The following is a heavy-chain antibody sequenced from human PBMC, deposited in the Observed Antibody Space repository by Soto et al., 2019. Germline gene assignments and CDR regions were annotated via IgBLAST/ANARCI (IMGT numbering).Heavy chain of an antibody. J-gene: IGHJ3*02. CDR1: GFTVSSSY. D-gene: IGHD2-21*02. V-gene: IGHV3-53*01. CDR3: ANSMTALIAFDI. Sequence: GGSLRLSCAASGFTVSSSYLSWVRQSPGKGLEWVSIIYIGDSTYYADSVKGRFTLSRDNSKNTLYLQMDSLRPEDTAVYFCANSMTALIAFDIWGLGTMVTVSS. CDR2: IYIGDST.